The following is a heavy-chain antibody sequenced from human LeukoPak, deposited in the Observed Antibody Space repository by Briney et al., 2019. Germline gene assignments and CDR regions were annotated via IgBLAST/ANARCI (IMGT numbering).Heavy chain of an antibody. CDR2: INSDGSST. V-gene: IGHV3-74*01. J-gene: IGHJ4*02. CDR1: GYPFSSYW. Sequence: PGGSLRLSCAGSGYPFSSYWMHWIRQVPGKGLVWVSRINSDGSSTNYADSVKGRFTISRDNAKNTLYLQVKSLRAEDTAVYYCARGPSGWGSLDSWGQGTLVTVSS. D-gene: IGHD7-27*01. CDR3: ARGPSGWGSLDS.